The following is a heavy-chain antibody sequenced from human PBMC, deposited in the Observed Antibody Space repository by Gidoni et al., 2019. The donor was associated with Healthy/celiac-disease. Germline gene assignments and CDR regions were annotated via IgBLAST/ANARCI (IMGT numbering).Heavy chain of an antibody. J-gene: IGHJ6*02. CDR3: TTGPLRRFWSGYLRGMDV. Sequence: EVQLVESGGGLVKPGGSLRLSCAASGFTFSNAGIRWVRQAPGKGLEWVGRIKSKTDGGTTDYAAPVKGRFTISRDDSKNTLYLQMNSLKTEDTAVYYCTTGPLRRFWSGYLRGMDVWGQGTTVTVSS. D-gene: IGHD3-3*01. CDR2: IKSKTDGGTT. V-gene: IGHV3-15*01. CDR1: GFTFSNAG.